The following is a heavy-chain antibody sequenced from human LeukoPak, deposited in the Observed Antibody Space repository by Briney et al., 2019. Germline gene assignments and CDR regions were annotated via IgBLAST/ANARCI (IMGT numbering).Heavy chain of an antibody. D-gene: IGHD1-26*01. CDR2: ISAYNGNT. CDR3: ARDLRRSRARWENLGFDP. Sequence: ASVKVSCKASGYTLRSYGITWVRQAPGQGLEWMGWISAYNGNTKYPQKLQGRVTMTTDTSTSTAYMELRSLRSDDTAMYYCARDLRRSRARWENLGFDPWGQGTLVTVSS. CDR1: GYTLRSYG. V-gene: IGHV1-18*01. J-gene: IGHJ5*02.